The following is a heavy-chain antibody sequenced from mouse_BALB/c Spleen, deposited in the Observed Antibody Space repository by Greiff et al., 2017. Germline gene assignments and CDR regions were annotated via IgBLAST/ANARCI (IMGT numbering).Heavy chain of an antibody. D-gene: IGHD1-1*01. CDR1: GFNIKDTY. Sequence: EVQLQQSGAELVKPGASVKLSCTASGFNIKDTYMHWVKQRPEQGLEWIGRIDPANGNTKYDPKFQGKATITADTSSNTAYLQLSSLTSEDTAVYYCASLDYCGSSYNGYWGQGTTLTVSS. CDR3: ASLDYCGSSYNGY. J-gene: IGHJ2*01. V-gene: IGHV14-3*02. CDR2: IDPANGNT.